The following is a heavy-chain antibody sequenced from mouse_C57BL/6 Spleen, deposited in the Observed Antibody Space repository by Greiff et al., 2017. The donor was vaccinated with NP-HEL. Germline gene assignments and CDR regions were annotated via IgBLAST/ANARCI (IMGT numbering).Heavy chain of an antibody. J-gene: IGHJ4*01. D-gene: IGHD2-3*01. CDR3: ARGRRYDGYYEDAMDY. CDR2: INPNNGGT. Sequence: VQLQQSGPELVKPGASVKISCKASGYTFTDYYMNWVKQSHGKSLEWIGDINPNNGGTSYNQKFKGKATLTVDKSSSTAYMELRSLTSEDSAVYYCARGRRYDGYYEDAMDYWGQGTSVTVSS. CDR1: GYTFTDYY. V-gene: IGHV1-26*01.